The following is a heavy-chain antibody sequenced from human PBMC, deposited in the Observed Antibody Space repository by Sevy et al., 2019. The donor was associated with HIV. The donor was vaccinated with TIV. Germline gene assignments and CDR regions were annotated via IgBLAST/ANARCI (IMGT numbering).Heavy chain of an antibody. Sequence: GESLKISCAASGFTFSNYGMHWVRQAPGKGLEWVAVISYDGSNQYYADSVQGRFTISRDNSKNTLYLQMNSLRTEDTAEYYCAKGAVDCSDGTCYSAYYYSVMDVWGQGTTVTVSS. V-gene: IGHV3-30*18. CDR1: GFTFSNYG. CDR3: AKGAVDCSDGTCYSAYYYSVMDV. CDR2: ISYDGSNQ. D-gene: IGHD2-15*01. J-gene: IGHJ6*02.